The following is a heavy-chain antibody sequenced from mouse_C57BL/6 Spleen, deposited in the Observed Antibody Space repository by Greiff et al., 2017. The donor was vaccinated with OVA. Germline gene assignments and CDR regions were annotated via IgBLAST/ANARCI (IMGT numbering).Heavy chain of an antibody. CDR1: GYTFTSYW. CDR2: IYPGSGST. Sequence: QLQQPGAELVKPGASVKMSCKASGYTFTSYWITWVKQRPGQGLEWIGDIYPGSGSTNYNEKFKSKATLTVDTSSSTAYMQLSSLTSEDSAVYYCARAYGSSSVFAYWGQGTLVTVSA. D-gene: IGHD1-1*01. CDR3: ARAYGSSSVFAY. J-gene: IGHJ3*01. V-gene: IGHV1-55*01.